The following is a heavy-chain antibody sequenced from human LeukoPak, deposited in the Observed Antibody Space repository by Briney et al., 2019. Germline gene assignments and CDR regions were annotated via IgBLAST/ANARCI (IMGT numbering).Heavy chain of an antibody. J-gene: IGHJ4*02. CDR1: GGSISSGHYY. D-gene: IGHD3-10*01. V-gene: IGHV4-61*09. CDR2: IYTSGST. CDR3: ARDTYGSGSSTFAY. Sequence: PSQTLSLTCSVSGGSISSGHYYWSWIRQPAGKGLEWIGHIYTSGSTSYNPSLKSRVAISRATSKNQFSLKLSSVIAADTAVYYCARDTYGSGSSTFAYWGQGTLVTVSS.